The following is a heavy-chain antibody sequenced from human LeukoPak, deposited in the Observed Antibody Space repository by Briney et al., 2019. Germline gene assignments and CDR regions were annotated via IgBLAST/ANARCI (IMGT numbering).Heavy chain of an antibody. D-gene: IGHD5-24*01. CDR3: ARAGTVEMTPLDY. Sequence: ASVKVSCKASNYTFTSYGISWVRQAPGQGLEWMAWINAYNGDTNYAQKFQGRVTLTTDTSTSTAYMELRSLRSDDTAVYYCARAGTVEMTPLDYWGQGTLVTVSS. V-gene: IGHV1-18*01. J-gene: IGHJ4*02. CDR2: INAYNGDT. CDR1: NYTFTSYG.